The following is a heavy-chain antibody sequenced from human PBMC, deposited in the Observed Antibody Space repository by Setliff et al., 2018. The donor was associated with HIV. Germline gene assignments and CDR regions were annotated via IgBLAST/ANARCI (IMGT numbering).Heavy chain of an antibody. CDR1: GGSFSDYY. D-gene: IGHD3-10*01. CDR2: INQSGRT. J-gene: IGHJ4*02. V-gene: IGHV4-34*01. CDR3: ARRTWGELWFGESPPGYFDY. Sequence: PSETLSLTCGIYGGSFSDYYWSWIRQTPGKGLEWIGEINQSGRTNNNPSLKSRVTISVDTSKNQFSLKLNSVTAADTAVYYCARRTWGELWFGESPPGYFDYWGQGTLVTVSS.